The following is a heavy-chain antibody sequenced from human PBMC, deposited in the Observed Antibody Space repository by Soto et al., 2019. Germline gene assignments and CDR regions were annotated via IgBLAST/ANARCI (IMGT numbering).Heavy chain of an antibody. CDR3: ARPVDYTEGRRGGMDV. D-gene: IGHD3-16*01. V-gene: IGHV3-30-3*01. Sequence: QVQLVESGGGVVQPGRSLRLSCAASGFTFSSYAMHWVRQAPGKGLEWVAVISYDGSNKYYADSVKGRFTISRDKAKNPRYLQIKSRRAVDTAAYSLARPVDYTEGRRGGMDVWGQGTPVAVSS. CDR1: GFTFSSYA. J-gene: IGHJ6*02. CDR2: ISYDGSNK.